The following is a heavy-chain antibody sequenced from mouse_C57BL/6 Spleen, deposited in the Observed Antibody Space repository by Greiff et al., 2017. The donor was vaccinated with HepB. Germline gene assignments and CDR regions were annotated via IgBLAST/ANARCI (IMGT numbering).Heavy chain of an antibody. CDR1: GYTFTDYN. CDR3: ARRQITTVVEGYFDV. V-gene: IGHV1-18*01. CDR2: INPNNGGT. J-gene: IGHJ1*03. D-gene: IGHD1-1*01. Sequence: EVKLQQSGPELVKPGASVKIPCKASGYTFTDYNMDWVKQSHGKSLEWIGDINPNNGGTIYNQKFKGKATLTVDKSSSTAYMELRSLTSEDTAVYYCARRQITTVVEGYFDVWGTGTTVTVSS.